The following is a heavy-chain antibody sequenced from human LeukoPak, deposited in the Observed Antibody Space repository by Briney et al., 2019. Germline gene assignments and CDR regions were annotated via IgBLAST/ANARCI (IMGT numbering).Heavy chain of an antibody. Sequence: PGGSLSLSCAASGITFSNYWMSWVRQAPGKGLEWVANINPDGSEKNYAHSVKGRFTISRDNAKNSLSLQMNSLRAEDMAVYYCATEPGIGYAFDIWGQGRMVTVSS. CDR1: GITFSNYW. V-gene: IGHV3-7*01. J-gene: IGHJ3*02. CDR2: INPDGSEK. CDR3: ATEPGIGYAFDI. D-gene: IGHD3-10*01.